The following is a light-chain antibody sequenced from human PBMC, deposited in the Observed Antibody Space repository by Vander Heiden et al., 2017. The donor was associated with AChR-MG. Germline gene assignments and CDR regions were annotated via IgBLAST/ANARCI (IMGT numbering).Light chain of an antibody. V-gene: IGKV1-27*01. CDR1: QGIGNY. Sequence: DIQMTQSPSSLSASVGDRVTITCRASQGIGNYLAWYQQKPGKVPKLLIYATSTLQSGVPFRFSGSGPGTDFTLTISSLQPDDVATYYCQKYNSAPLTFGGGTKVQIK. CDR3: QKYNSAPLT. J-gene: IGKJ4*01. CDR2: ATS.